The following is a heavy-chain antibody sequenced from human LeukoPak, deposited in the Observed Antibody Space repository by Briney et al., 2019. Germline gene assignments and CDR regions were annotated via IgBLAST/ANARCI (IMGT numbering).Heavy chain of an antibody. Sequence: SETLSLTCAVYGGSFSGYYWSWIRQPPGKGLEWIGEINHSGSTNYNPSLKSRVTISVDTSKNQFSLKLSSVTAADTAVYYCARSRYCSGGSCYSGRRSYYFDYWGQGTLVTVSS. CDR2: INHSGST. CDR1: GGSFSGYY. J-gene: IGHJ4*02. D-gene: IGHD2-15*01. V-gene: IGHV4-34*01. CDR3: ARSRYCSGGSCYSGRRSYYFDY.